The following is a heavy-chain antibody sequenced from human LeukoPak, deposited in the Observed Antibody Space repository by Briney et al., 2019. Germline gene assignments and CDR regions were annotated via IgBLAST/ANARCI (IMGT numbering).Heavy chain of an antibody. Sequence: KPSETLSLTCIVSGASINSYYWTWIRQPAGKGLEWIGRIYSGGSTMSKPSLKSRVTMSVDTSKNQFSLKLSSVTAADTAVYYCARSRIAAPFDPWGQGTLVTVSS. CDR1: GASINSYY. CDR3: ARSRIAAPFDP. CDR2: IYSGGST. D-gene: IGHD6-6*01. V-gene: IGHV4-4*07. J-gene: IGHJ5*02.